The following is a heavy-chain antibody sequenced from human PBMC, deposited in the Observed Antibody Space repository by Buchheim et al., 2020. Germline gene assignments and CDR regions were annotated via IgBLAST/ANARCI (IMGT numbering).Heavy chain of an antibody. CDR1: GFTLSNYA. CDR2: FSGSGDRT. D-gene: IGHD6-6*01. J-gene: IGHJ4*02. CDR3: AKDLYASSSGYFDF. V-gene: IGHV3-23*01. Sequence: EVQLLVSGGGLEQPGGSLRLSCAASGFTLSNYAMSWVRQAPGKGLEWVSYFSGSGDRTYYTDSVKGRFTISRDESRNTLYLQINSLRAEDTAVYYCAKDLYASSSGYFDFWGQGTL.